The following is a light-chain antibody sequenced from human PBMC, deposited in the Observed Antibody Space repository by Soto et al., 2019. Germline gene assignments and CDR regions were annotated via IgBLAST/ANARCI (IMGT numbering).Light chain of an antibody. CDR1: SSNIGSNN. CDR3: AAWDDSLHVYV. CDR2: SNI. Sequence: QSVLTQPPSASGTPGQRVTISCSGSSSNIGSNNVNWYQQLPGTAPKLVIYSNIQRPSGVPDRFSGSKSGTSASLAISGLPSDDEADYYCAAWDDSLHVYVFGAGTKVTVL. V-gene: IGLV1-44*01. J-gene: IGLJ1*01.